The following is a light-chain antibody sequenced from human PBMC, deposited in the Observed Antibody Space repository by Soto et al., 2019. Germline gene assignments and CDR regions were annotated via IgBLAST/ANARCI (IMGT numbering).Light chain of an antibody. J-gene: IGKJ1*01. CDR2: DAS. CDR1: QSVSRT. CDR3: QQRYSWPQT. Sequence: EVVLTQSPDTLSLSPGERANLSCRTSQSVSRTLAWYQQKSGQAPRLLIYDASTRATGIPTRFSGSGYGTAFTLTSSRLEREDFAVYYCQQRYSWPQTFVQGTNVEIK. V-gene: IGKV3-11*01.